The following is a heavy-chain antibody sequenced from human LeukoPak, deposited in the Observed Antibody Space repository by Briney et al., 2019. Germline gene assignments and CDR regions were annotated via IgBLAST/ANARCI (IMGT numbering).Heavy chain of an antibody. J-gene: IGHJ5*02. CDR1: GGSISSSSYY. D-gene: IGHD6-13*01. CDR2: IYYSGST. Sequence: SETLSLTCTVSGGSISSSSYYWGWIRQPPGKGLEWIGSIYYSGSTYYNPSLKSRVTISVDTSKNQFSLKLSSVTAADTAVYYCARREQQLGSYWFDPWGQGTLVTVSS. CDR3: ARREQQLGSYWFDP. V-gene: IGHV4-39*01.